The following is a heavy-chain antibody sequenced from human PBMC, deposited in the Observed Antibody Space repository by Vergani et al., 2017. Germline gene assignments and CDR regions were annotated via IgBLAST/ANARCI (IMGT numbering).Heavy chain of an antibody. V-gene: IGHV3-21*01. Sequence: EVQLVESGGGLVKPGGSLRLSCAASGFTFSSYSMNWVRQAPGKGLEWVSSISSSSSYIYYADSVKGRFTISRDNAKNSLYLQMNSLRAEDTAVYYCARASGFLEWLPLYYYYGMDVWGQGTTVTVSS. CDR3: ARASGFLEWLPLYYYYGMDV. J-gene: IGHJ6*02. CDR2: ISSSSSYI. CDR1: GFTFSSYS. D-gene: IGHD3-3*01.